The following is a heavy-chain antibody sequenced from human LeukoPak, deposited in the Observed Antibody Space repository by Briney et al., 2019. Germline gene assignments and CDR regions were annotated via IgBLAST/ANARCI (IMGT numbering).Heavy chain of an antibody. V-gene: IGHV4-4*02. CDR1: GGSISSSNW. CDR2: IYHSGST. Sequence: PSETLSLTCAVSGGSISSSNWWSWVRPPPGKGLEWIGEIYHSGSTNYNPSLKSRVTISVDKSKNQFSLKLSSVTAADTAVYYCARGYYYYYYYMDVWGKGTTVTVSS. CDR3: ARGYYYYYYYMDV. J-gene: IGHJ6*03.